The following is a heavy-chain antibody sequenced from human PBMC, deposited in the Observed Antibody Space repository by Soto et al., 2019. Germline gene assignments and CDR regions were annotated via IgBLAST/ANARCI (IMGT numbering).Heavy chain of an antibody. D-gene: IGHD5-12*01. CDR3: TKGCGRGYDMCGS. CDR1: AFIFNYYG. J-gene: IGHJ4*02. V-gene: IGHV3-30*18. CDR2: ISEDGRSQ. Sequence: QVQVVESGGGVAQPGRSVRLSCTVSAFIFNYYGMHWVRQAPGKGLEWVAGISEDGRSQYYVDSVKGRFTISRDNSKNTLYLEMNGLRTEDTAVYYCTKGCGRGYDMCGSWGQGTLVTVSS.